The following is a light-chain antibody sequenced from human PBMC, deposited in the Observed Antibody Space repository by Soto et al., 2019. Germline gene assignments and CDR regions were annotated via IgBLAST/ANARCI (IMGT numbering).Light chain of an antibody. CDR1: QSVSSN. Sequence: EMVMTQSPATLSVSPGERATLSCRASQSVSSNLAWYQQKPGQAPRLLIYGASTRATGVPARFSGSGSGTEVTLTISSLQVLYNAVSHTQHYTLSLHTF. V-gene: IGKV3-15*01. CDR2: GAS. CDR3: QHYTLSLHT. J-gene: IGKJ4*02.